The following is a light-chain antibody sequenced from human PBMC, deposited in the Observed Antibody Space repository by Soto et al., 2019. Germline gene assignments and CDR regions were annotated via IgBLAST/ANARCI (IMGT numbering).Light chain of an antibody. CDR3: QQYSSSPLT. Sequence: EIVLTQSPGTLSLSPGERTTLSCRASQSVSSNFLDWYQQKPGQAPRLLIYGASSRATGIPDRFSGSGSGTDFTLTISRLEPEDFAVYYCQQYSSSPLTFGGGTKVDIK. J-gene: IGKJ4*01. CDR1: QSVSSNF. V-gene: IGKV3-20*01. CDR2: GAS.